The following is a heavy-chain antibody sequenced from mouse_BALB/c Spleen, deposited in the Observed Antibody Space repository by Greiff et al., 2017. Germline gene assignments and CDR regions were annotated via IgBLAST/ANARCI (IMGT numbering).Heavy chain of an antibody. J-gene: IGHJ4*01. Sequence: QVQLKESGPELVKPGASVKISCKASGYAFSSSWMNWVKQRPGQGLEWIGRIYPGDGDTNYNGKFKGKATLTADKSSSTAYMQLSSLTSVDSAVYFCARSDRYYAMDYWGQGTSVTVSS. V-gene: IGHV1-82*01. CDR3: ARSDRYYAMDY. D-gene: IGHD2-14*01. CDR2: IYPGDGDT. CDR1: GYAFSSSW.